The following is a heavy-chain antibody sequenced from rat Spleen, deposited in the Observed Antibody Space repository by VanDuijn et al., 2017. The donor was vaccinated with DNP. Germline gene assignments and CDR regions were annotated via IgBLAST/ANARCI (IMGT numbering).Heavy chain of an antibody. Sequence: QVQLKESGPGLVQPSQTLSLTCTVSGFSLTSNSVNWVRQPPGKGLEWVGTIWSGGTTDHNSTLESRMTISRDTSKSQVFLNMNSLQTEDTASYFCSRSRIIRGPGVMDAWGQGTSVTVSS. CDR1: GFSLTSNS. J-gene: IGHJ4*01. CDR3: SRSRIIRGPGVMDA. CDR2: IWSGGTT. V-gene: IGHV2-1*01. D-gene: IGHD4-3*01.